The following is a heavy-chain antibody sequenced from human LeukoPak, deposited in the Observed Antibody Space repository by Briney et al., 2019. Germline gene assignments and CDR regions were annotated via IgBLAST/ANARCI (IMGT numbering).Heavy chain of an antibody. D-gene: IGHD2-21*01. Sequence: SETLSLTCAVSVYALSSGYDWGGARQPPGKGLEWIGSIYNSGSTYYNPSLKRRVTISVTTSKNQFSMKLTSATAADTAVYYCARRVGVALDYWGQGTLVTVSS. V-gene: IGHV4-38-2*01. CDR3: ARRVGVALDY. CDR1: VYALSSGYD. J-gene: IGHJ4*02. CDR2: IYNSGST.